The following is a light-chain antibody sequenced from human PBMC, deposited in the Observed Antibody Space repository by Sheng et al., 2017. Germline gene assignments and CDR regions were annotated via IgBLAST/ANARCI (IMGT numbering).Light chain of an antibody. J-gene: IGLJ2*01. CDR2: EVN. Sequence: QSALTQPPSASGSLGQSVTISCTGTSSDVGGYDYVSWYQQHPGKAPKLLIYEVNKRPSGVPDRFSGSKFGNTASLTVSGLQADDEAYYYCQSYDRSLTASIFGGGTKLTVL. V-gene: IGLV2-8*01. CDR3: QSYDRSLTASI. CDR1: SSDVGGYDY.